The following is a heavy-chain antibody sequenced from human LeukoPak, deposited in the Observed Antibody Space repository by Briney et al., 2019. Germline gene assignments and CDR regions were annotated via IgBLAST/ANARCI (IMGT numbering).Heavy chain of an antibody. Sequence: GGSLRLSCAASGFTFSSYSMSWVRQAPGKRLEWVSGISGSGDRTYYADAVKGRFTISRDNSKNTVYLQMDSLRAEDTAVYYCANSRGHGSGNLWGQGTLVTVSS. J-gene: IGHJ5*02. CDR3: ANSRGHGSGNL. CDR2: ISGSGDRT. CDR1: GFTFSSYS. V-gene: IGHV3-23*01. D-gene: IGHD3-10*01.